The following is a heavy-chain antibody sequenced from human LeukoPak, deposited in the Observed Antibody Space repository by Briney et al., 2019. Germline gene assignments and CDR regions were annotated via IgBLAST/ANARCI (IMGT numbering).Heavy chain of an antibody. Sequence: PGGSLRLSCAASGFTFSDYAMNWVRQAPGKGLEWVSAISGTGDETHYADAVKGRFTISRDNSKNTLYLQMNNLRAEDTALYYCAKTMSIDILIGLDYWGQGILVTISS. D-gene: IGHD3-9*01. CDR3: AKTMSIDILIGLDY. CDR2: ISGTGDET. CDR1: GFTFSDYA. J-gene: IGHJ4*02. V-gene: IGHV3-23*01.